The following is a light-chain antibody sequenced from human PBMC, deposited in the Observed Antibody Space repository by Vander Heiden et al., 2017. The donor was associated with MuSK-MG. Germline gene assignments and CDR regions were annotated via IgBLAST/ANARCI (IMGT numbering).Light chain of an antibody. V-gene: IGKV2-28*01. Sequence: IVMTQSPLYLPVTPGEPASISCRSSQSLLHSNGYNYLDWYLQKPGQSPQVLIYLGSNRASGVPDRFSGSGSGTDFTLKISRVEAEDVGVYYCRQALQTLRTFGPGTKVDIK. CDR3: RQALQTLRT. CDR1: QSLLHSNGYNY. J-gene: IGKJ3*01. CDR2: LGS.